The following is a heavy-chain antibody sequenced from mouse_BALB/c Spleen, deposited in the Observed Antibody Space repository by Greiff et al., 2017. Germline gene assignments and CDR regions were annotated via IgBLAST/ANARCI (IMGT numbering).Heavy chain of an antibody. CDR3: ARGFTLEAMDY. J-gene: IGHJ4*01. Sequence: DVQLQESGPELVKPGASVKISCKASGYSFTGYYMHWVKQSHVKSLEWIGRINPYNGATSYNQNFKDKASLTVDKSSSTAYMELHSLTSEDSAVYYCARGFTLEAMDYWGQGTSVTVSS. CDR1: GYSFTGYY. CDR2: INPYNGAT. V-gene: IGHV1-31*01.